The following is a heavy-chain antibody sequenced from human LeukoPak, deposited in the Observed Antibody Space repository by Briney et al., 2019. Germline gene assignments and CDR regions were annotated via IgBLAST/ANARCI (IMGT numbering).Heavy chain of an antibody. V-gene: IGHV1-8*01. Sequence: ASVKVSCKASGYTFTSYDINWVRQAAGQGLEWMGWMNPNSGNTAYAQKFQGRVTMTRNTSISRAYMELSSLRSEDTAVYYCARGVISRTIFGVVITHNYFDYWGQGTLVTVSS. CDR3: ARGVISRTIFGVVITHNYFDY. J-gene: IGHJ4*02. D-gene: IGHD3-3*01. CDR2: MNPNSGNT. CDR1: GYTFTSYD.